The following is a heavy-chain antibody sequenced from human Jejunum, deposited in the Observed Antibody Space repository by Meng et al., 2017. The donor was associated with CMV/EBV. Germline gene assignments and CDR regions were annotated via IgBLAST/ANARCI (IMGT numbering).Heavy chain of an antibody. V-gene: IGHV3-7*01. CDR2: INEDGGEI. CDR1: FSFSRTW. Sequence: FSFSRTWMTWVRQAPGKGLEWVANINEDGGEIYYVASLKGRFTISRDNAKNSLYLQMNSLRAEDSAVYYCARITTFGTGLHGMDVWGQGTTVTVSS. CDR3: ARITTFGTGLHGMDV. D-gene: IGHD3-3*01. J-gene: IGHJ6*02.